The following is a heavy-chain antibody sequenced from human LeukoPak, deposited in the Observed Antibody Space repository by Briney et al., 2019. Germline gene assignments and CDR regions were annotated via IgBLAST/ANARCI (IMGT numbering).Heavy chain of an antibody. J-gene: IGHJ4*02. CDR3: ARLGWFGEFGY. CDR2: IYHSGST. Sequence: SQTLSLTCAVSGGSISSGGYSWSWIRQPPGKGLEWIGYIYHSGSTYYNPSLKSRVTISVDRSENQFSLKLSSVTAADTAVYYCARLGWFGEFGYWGQGTLVTVSS. CDR1: GGSISSGGYS. V-gene: IGHV4-30-2*01. D-gene: IGHD3-10*01.